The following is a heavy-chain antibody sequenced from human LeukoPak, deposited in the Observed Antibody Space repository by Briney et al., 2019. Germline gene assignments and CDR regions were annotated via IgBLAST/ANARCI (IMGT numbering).Heavy chain of an antibody. Sequence: SETLSLTCTVSGGSISSYYWSWIRQPPGKGLEWIGYIYYSGSTNYNPSLKSRVTISIDTPKNQFSLNLSSVTAADTAVYYCARGASGYSYGWGQGTRVAVSS. CDR2: IYYSGST. J-gene: IGHJ4*02. CDR3: ARGASGYSYG. CDR1: GGSISSYY. V-gene: IGHV4-59*01. D-gene: IGHD5-18*01.